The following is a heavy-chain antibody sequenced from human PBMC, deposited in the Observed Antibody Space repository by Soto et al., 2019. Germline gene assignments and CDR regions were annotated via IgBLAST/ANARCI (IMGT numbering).Heavy chain of an antibody. D-gene: IGHD6-13*01. V-gene: IGHV4-34*01. Sequence: SETLSLTCAVYGGSFSVYYWSWIRQPPGKGLEWIGEINHSGSTNYNPSLKSRVTISVDTSKNQFSLKLSSVTAADTAVYYCARGRYSSSWAGYYYYGMDVWGQGTTVTVSS. CDR1: GGSFSVYY. CDR3: ARGRYSSSWAGYYYYGMDV. J-gene: IGHJ6*02. CDR2: INHSGST.